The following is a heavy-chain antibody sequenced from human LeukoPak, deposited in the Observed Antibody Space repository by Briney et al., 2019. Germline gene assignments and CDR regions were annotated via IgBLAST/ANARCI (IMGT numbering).Heavy chain of an antibody. CDR2: ISSSSNTI. CDR3: ARDPVVEISNWFDP. J-gene: IGHJ5*02. V-gene: IGHV3-48*04. D-gene: IGHD5-12*01. Sequence: GGSLRLSCAASGFTFSSYSMNWVRQAPGKGLEWVSYISSSSNTIYYADSVKGRFTISRDNAKNTLYLQMNSLRAEDTAVYYCARDPVVEISNWFDPWGQGTLVTVSS. CDR1: GFTFSSYS.